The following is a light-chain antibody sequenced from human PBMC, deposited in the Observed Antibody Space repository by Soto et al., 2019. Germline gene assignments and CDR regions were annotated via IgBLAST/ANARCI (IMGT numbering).Light chain of an antibody. Sequence: EIVMTQSPATLSVSPGERVTLSCRASKSVSRNLAWYQQKPGQAPRLLIYGASSRATGIPARFSGSGSGTEFTLTISSLQSEDFAAYYGQLYDNWPPRVTFGPGTKVDIK. CDR2: GAS. J-gene: IGKJ3*01. CDR3: QLYDNWPPRVT. CDR1: KSVSRN. V-gene: IGKV3-15*01.